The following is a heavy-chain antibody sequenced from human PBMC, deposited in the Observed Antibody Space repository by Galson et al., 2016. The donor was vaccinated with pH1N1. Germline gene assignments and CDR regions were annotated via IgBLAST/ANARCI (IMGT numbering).Heavy chain of an antibody. J-gene: IGHJ3*02. V-gene: IGHV3-21*01. Sequence: SLRLSCAVSGFTFSSYSMNWVRQAPGKGLEWVSCISSSSSYIYYADSVKGRFTISRDNAKNSLYLQMRSLRAEDTAVYYCARDHTREWEADAFDIWGQGTMVTVSS. D-gene: IGHD1-26*01. CDR1: GFTFSSYS. CDR3: ARDHTREWEADAFDI. CDR2: ISSSSSYI.